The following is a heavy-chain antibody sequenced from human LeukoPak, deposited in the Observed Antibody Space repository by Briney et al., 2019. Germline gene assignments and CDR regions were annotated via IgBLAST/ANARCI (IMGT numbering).Heavy chain of an antibody. J-gene: IGHJ4*02. CDR2: TYYSGST. CDR3: ARAYCTSTRCPFDS. V-gene: IGHV4-31*03. CDR1: GDFINSALYF. Sequence: PSQTLSLTCTVSGDFINSALYFWPWIRQHPGEGLEWIGYTYYSGSTHYNPSLKSRVIISVDTSKNQFSLKLSSVTAADTAVYYCARAYCTSTRCPFDSWGQGTLVTVSS. D-gene: IGHD2-2*01.